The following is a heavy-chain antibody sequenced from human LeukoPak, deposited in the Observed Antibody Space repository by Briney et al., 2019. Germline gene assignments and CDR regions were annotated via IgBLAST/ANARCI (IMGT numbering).Heavy chain of an antibody. Sequence: QSGGSLRLSCAASGFTFSSYSMNWVRQAPGKGLEWVSYISSSSSTIYYADSVKGRFTISRDNAKNSLYLQMNSLRAEDTAVYYCAGVVVPAAPTRPHAPPSYGDAFDIWGQGTMVTVSS. D-gene: IGHD2-2*01. CDR2: ISSSSSTI. V-gene: IGHV3-48*01. J-gene: IGHJ3*02. CDR3: AGVVVPAAPTRPHAPPSYGDAFDI. CDR1: GFTFSSYS.